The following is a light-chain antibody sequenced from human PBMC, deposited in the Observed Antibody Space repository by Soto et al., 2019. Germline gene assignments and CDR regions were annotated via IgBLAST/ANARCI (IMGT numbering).Light chain of an antibody. V-gene: IGKV1-5*03. J-gene: IGKJ1*01. CDR1: QTISSW. CDR3: QQYYRYPWT. Sequence: DIQMTQSPSTLSGSVGDRVTITCRASQTISSWLAWYQQKPGKAPKLLIYKASTLESGVPSRFSGSGSGTEFTLTISSLQPDDFATYYCQQYYRYPWTFGQGTKVDIK. CDR2: KAS.